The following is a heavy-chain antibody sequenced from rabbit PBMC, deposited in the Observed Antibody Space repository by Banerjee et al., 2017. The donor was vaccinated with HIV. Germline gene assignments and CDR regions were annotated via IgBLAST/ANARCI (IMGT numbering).Heavy chain of an antibody. Sequence: QSLEESGGDLVKPGASLTLTCTASGFSFSSSSYIYWVRQAPGKGLEWIASIVTSTGTTWYASWAKGRFTISETSSTTVTLQMTSLTAADTATYFCARTAGYLDDGDGYFNLWGPGTLVTVS. CDR2: IVTSTGTT. D-gene: IGHD2-1*01. V-gene: IGHV1S40*01. CDR1: GFSFSSSSY. J-gene: IGHJ4*01. CDR3: ARTAGYLDDGDGYFNL.